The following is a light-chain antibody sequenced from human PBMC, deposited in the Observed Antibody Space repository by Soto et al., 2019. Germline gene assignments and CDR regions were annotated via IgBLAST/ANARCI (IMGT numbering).Light chain of an antibody. J-gene: IGLJ1*01. V-gene: IGLV2-14*01. CDR1: SSDVGGYNY. CDR2: DVS. CDR3: SSYTSISTYI. Sequence: QSALTQPASVSGSPGQSITISCTGTSSDVGGYNYVSWYQHHPGKAPKLMIYDVSYRPSGVSNRFSGSKSGNTASLNISGLQAEDEADYYCSSYTSISTYIFGTGTKVTVL.